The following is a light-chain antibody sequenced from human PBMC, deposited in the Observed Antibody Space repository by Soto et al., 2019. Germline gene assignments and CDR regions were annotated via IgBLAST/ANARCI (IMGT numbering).Light chain of an antibody. V-gene: IGLV2-14*01. J-gene: IGLJ1*01. CDR3: SSYTSATTYV. CDR2: DGS. CDR1: SSDVGAYNY. Sequence: LAQPASVSGSPGQSLTISCTGTSSDVGAYNYDSWYQQYPGEAPKVIIYDGSHRPAGVSNRFSGSKSGNTASLTISGLQTQDEADYYCSSYTSATTYVFGTGTKVTVL.